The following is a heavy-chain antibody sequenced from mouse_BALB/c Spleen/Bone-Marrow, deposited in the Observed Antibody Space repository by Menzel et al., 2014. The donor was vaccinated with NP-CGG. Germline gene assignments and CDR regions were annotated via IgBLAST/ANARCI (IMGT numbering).Heavy chain of an antibody. V-gene: IGHV6-6*02. Sequence: EVKLMESGGGLVQPGGSIKLSCVASGFTFXNYWMNWVRQFPEKGLEWVAEIRLKSNNYATHYAESVKGRFTISRDDSKSSVYPQMNDLRAEDTGIYYCTTGFAYWGQGTLVTVSA. J-gene: IGHJ3*01. CDR1: GFTFXNYW. CDR3: TTGFAY. CDR2: IRLKSNNYAT.